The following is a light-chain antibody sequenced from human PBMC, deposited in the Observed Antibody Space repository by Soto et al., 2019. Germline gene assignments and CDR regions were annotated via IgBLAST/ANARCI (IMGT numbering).Light chain of an antibody. Sequence: ELVMTQSPATLSVSPGERANLSCRASQTVSSDLAWYQQKPGQGPRLLIHGASTRATAIPARFSGSGSGTEFTLTISSLQSEDFAVYYCQQYNNWPPITFGQGTRLEIK. J-gene: IGKJ5*01. CDR3: QQYNNWPPIT. CDR1: QTVSSD. V-gene: IGKV3-15*01. CDR2: GAS.